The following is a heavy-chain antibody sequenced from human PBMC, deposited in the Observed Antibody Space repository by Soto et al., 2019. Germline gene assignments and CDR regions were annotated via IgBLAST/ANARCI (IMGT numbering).Heavy chain of an antibody. V-gene: IGHV3-23*01. CDR3: SQAGGMGSGSYYGDY. D-gene: IGHD3-10*01. CDR1: GFTFSSYA. Sequence: EVQLLESGGGLVQPGGSLRLSCAASGFTFSSYAMTWVRQAPGKGLEWVSAISGSGGSTYYADSVKGRFTISRDNSKNTLYLQMNSLRADDTAAYYCSQAGGMGSGSYYGDYWGQGTRVTISS. CDR2: ISGSGGST. J-gene: IGHJ4*02.